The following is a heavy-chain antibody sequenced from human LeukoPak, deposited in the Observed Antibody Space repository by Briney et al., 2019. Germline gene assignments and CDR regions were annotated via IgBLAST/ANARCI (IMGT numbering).Heavy chain of an antibody. CDR3: AREVVISGDAFDI. CDR1: GFTFSTYW. D-gene: IGHD3-22*01. J-gene: IGHJ3*02. Sequence: GGSLRLSCAASGFTFSTYWMHWVRQAPGEGLVWVSRIHSDGISTTYADSVTGRFTISRDNAKNSLYLQMNSLRAEDTAVYYCAREVVISGDAFDIWGQGTMVTVSS. V-gene: IGHV3-74*01. CDR2: IHSDGIST.